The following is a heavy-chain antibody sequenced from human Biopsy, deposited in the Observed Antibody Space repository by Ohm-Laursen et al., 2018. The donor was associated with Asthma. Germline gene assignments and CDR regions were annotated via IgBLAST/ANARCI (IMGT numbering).Heavy chain of an antibody. D-gene: IGHD7-27*01. Sequence: GSLRLSCSASGFTFSNYPMTWVRQAPGKGLVWVSNIKSDGSSTSYADSVKGRFTISRDNAKHTVYLQMNNLRAEDTAVYYCASELGIGYWGQGILVTVSS. CDR3: ASELGIGY. V-gene: IGHV3-74*01. J-gene: IGHJ4*02. CDR1: GFTFSNYP. CDR2: IKSDGSST.